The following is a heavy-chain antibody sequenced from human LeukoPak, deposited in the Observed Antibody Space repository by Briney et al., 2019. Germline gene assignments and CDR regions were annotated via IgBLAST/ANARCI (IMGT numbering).Heavy chain of an antibody. Sequence: GGSLRLSCAASGFTFSSYAMSWVRQAPGKGLEWVSAISGSGGSTYYADSVKGRFTISRDNSKNTLYLQMNSLRAEDTAVYYCARLHHDSSGYYLDYWGQGTLVTVSS. V-gene: IGHV3-23*01. J-gene: IGHJ4*02. CDR1: GFTFSSYA. D-gene: IGHD3-22*01. CDR3: ARLHHDSSGYYLDY. CDR2: ISGSGGST.